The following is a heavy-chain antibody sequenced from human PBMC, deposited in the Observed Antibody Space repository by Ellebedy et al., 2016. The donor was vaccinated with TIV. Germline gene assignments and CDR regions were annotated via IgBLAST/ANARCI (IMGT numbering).Heavy chain of an antibody. CDR3: ARGRYGP. CDR2: IGTAGDT. V-gene: IGHV3-13*01. Sequence: GESLKISCAASGFTFSNYDMHWVRQATGKGLEWVSGIGTAGDTYYPGSVKGRFTISRENAKNPLFLQMNSLRDGDTAVYYCARGRYGPWGQGTLVTVSS. CDR1: GFTFSNYD. J-gene: IGHJ5*02. D-gene: IGHD3-10*01.